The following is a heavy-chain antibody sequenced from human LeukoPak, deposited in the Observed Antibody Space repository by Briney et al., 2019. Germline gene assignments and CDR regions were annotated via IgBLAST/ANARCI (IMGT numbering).Heavy chain of an antibody. CDR3: ARGRNYYDSSGYYYEGDAFDI. V-gene: IGHV1-46*01. CDR1: GYIFTSYY. CDR2: INPSGGSI. Sequence: ASVKVSCKASGYIFTSYYMYWVRQAPGQGLEWMGIINPSGGSIRYAQKFQGRVTMTRDTSTSSVYMELSSLRSEDTAVYYCARGRNYYDSSGYYYEGDAFDIWGQGTMVTVSS. D-gene: IGHD3-22*01. J-gene: IGHJ3*02.